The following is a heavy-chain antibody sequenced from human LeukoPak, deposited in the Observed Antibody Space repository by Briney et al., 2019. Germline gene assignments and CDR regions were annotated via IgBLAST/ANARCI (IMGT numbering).Heavy chain of an antibody. Sequence: SETLSLTCTVSGGSISSYYWSWIRQPPGKGLEWIGYIYYSGSTNYNPSLKSRVTISVDTSKNQFSLKLSSVTAAGTAVYYCARGYYDSSGLFRNWGQGTLVTVSS. CDR1: GGSISSYY. V-gene: IGHV4-59*01. CDR2: IYYSGST. CDR3: ARGYYDSSGLFRN. D-gene: IGHD3-22*01. J-gene: IGHJ4*02.